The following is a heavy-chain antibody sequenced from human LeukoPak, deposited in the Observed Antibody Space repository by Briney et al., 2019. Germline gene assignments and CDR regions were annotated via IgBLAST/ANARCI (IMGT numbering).Heavy chain of an antibody. V-gene: IGHV1-18*01. CDR3: ARERSSGWSWRGRGDY. CDR1: GYTFTSYG. J-gene: IGHJ4*02. Sequence: ASVKVSCKASGYTFTSYGISWVRQAPGQGLEWMGWISAYNGNTNYVKRLQGRVTMTTDTSTSTAYMELRSLRSDDTAVYYCARERSSGWSWRGRGDYWGQGTLVTVSS. D-gene: IGHD6-19*01. CDR2: ISAYNGNT.